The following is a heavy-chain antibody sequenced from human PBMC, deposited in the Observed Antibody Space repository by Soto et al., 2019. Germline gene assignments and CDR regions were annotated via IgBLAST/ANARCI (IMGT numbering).Heavy chain of an antibody. Sequence: PSETLSLTCTVSGGSISSYYWSWIRQPPGKGLEWIGYIYYSGSTNYNPSLKSRVTISVDTSKNQSSLKLSSVTAADTAVYYCARAGYYYDSSGENWFDPWGQGTLVTVSS. D-gene: IGHD3-22*01. CDR3: ARAGYYYDSSGENWFDP. CDR2: IYYSGST. V-gene: IGHV4-59*01. CDR1: GGSISSYY. J-gene: IGHJ5*02.